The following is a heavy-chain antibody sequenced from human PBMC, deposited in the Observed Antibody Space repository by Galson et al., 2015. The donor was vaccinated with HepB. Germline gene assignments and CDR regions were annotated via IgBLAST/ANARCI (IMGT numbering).Heavy chain of an antibody. D-gene: IGHD2-2*01. V-gene: IGHV1-46*01. CDR3: ARYSSTMAFDY. Sequence: SVKVSCKASGYTFTSYYMFWVRQAPGQGLEWMGLINPSGDSATYSQKFQGTVTMTRDTSTSRVYMELSSLRSEDTAVYCCARYSSTMAFDYWGQGTLVTVSS. CDR1: GYTFTSYY. CDR2: INPSGDSA. J-gene: IGHJ4*02.